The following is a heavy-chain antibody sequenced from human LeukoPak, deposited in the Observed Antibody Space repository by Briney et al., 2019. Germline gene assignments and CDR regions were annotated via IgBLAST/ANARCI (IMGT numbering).Heavy chain of an antibody. V-gene: IGHV3-64*02. D-gene: IGHD2-15*01. Sequence: GGSLRLSCAASGFTFTAHAMHWVRQAPGKGLEYVSTISTNGDTTYYADSVKGRFTISRDNSKNTLYLQMGSLRAEDMAVYHCARGRGVSSYDAMDVWGRGTAVTVSS. CDR1: GFTFTAHA. CDR2: ISTNGDTT. CDR3: ARGRGVSSYDAMDV. J-gene: IGHJ6*02.